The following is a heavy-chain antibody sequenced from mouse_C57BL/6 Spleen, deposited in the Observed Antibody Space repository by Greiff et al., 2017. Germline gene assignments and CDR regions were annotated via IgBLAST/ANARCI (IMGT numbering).Heavy chain of an antibody. V-gene: IGHV5-12*01. Sequence: EVQLVESGGGLVQPGGSLKLSCAASGFTFSDYYMYWVRQTPEKRLEWVAYISNGGGSTYYPDTVKGRFPISRDNAKNTPYLQLSRLKSEETAEYYCARRGGNQYDYAMDDWGQGTSVTVSS. CDR3: ARRGGNQYDYAMDD. CDR1: GFTFSDYY. J-gene: IGHJ4*01. CDR2: ISNGGGST.